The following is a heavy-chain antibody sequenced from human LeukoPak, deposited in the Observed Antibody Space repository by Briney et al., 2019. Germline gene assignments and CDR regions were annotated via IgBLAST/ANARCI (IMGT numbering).Heavy chain of an antibody. CDR3: ATSYDYSNYGPFVY. Sequence: ASVKVSCKVSGYTLTELSMHWVRQAPGKGLEWMGGFDPEDGETIYAQKFQGRVTMTEDTSTDTAYMELSSLRSEDTAVYYCATSYDYSNYGPFVYWGQGTLVTVSS. J-gene: IGHJ4*02. CDR1: GYTLTELS. CDR2: FDPEDGET. D-gene: IGHD4-11*01. V-gene: IGHV1-24*01.